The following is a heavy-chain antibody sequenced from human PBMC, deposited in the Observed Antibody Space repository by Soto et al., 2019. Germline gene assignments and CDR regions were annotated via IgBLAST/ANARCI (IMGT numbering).Heavy chain of an antibody. V-gene: IGHV4-34*01. J-gene: IGHJ6*02. D-gene: IGHD3-10*01. CDR2: INHIVST. Sequence: QVQLQQWGAGLLKPSETLSLTCAVYGGSFSGYYWSWIRQPPGKGLEWIGEINHIVSTNYNPSLKSRVTISVDTAKHQFSLKLSSVTAADTAVYYCARAHMVRGVIPLGMDVWGQGTTVTVSS. CDR3: ARAHMVRGVIPLGMDV. CDR1: GGSFSGYY.